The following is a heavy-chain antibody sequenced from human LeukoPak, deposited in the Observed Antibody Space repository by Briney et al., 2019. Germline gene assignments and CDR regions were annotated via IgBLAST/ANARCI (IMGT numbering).Heavy chain of an antibody. Sequence: ASVKVSRKASGYTFTGYYMHWVRQAPGQGLEWMGWINPNTGGTNYAQKFQGRVTMTRDTSIATAYMELSRLRSDDTAVYYCARDGSSGWSWSWFDPWGQGTLVTVSS. D-gene: IGHD6-19*01. CDR2: INPNTGGT. CDR3: ARDGSSGWSWSWFDP. CDR1: GYTFTGYY. J-gene: IGHJ5*02. V-gene: IGHV1-2*02.